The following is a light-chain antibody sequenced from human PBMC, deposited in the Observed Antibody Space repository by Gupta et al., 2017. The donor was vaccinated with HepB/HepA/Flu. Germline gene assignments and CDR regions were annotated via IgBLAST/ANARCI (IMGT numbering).Light chain of an antibody. CDR3: QQYNNWPPFT. CDR2: GTS. Sequence: EIVMTQSPATLSVCPGERATLSCRASPSVGTNLAWYQHKPGQAPRLLIYGTSTRATGIPARFSGSGSGTEFTLTISSLQSEDFAVYYCQQYNNWPPFTFGPGTEVDIK. V-gene: IGKV3-15*01. J-gene: IGKJ3*01. CDR1: PSVGTN.